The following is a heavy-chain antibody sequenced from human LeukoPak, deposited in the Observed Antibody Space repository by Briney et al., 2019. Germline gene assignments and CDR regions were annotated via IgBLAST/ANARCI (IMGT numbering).Heavy chain of an antibody. CDR2: LISSGTTT. CDR1: EFTLSNAW. V-gene: IGHV3-23*01. D-gene: IGHD5-18*01. J-gene: IGHJ4*02. Sequence: GGSLKLSCAASEFTLSNAWMSWVRQAPGKGLEWVSSLISSGTTTYYADSVKGRFTISRDNSKNTVHLQMDSLRAEDSAVYYCAKNAGYSYGLYYFDYWGQGTLVTVSS. CDR3: AKNAGYSYGLYYFDY.